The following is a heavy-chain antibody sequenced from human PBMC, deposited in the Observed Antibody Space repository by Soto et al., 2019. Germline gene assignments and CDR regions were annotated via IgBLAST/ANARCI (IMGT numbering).Heavy chain of an antibody. J-gene: IGHJ4*02. V-gene: IGHV3-23*01. CDR1: GFTFTTYP. CDR2: SVSGDNR. CDR3: AKGGWGAVLDY. D-gene: IGHD3-16*01. Sequence: EVQLLESGGGLVQPGGSLRLSCAASGFTFTTYPMTWFRQAPGKGLEWVSSVSGDNRYYADFVKGRFTICRDNSKKNQYLQMNNLKAEDTAVYYCAKGGWGAVLDYWGQGTLVIVSS.